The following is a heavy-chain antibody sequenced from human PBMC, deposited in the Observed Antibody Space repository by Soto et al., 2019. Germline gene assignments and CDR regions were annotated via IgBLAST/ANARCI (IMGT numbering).Heavy chain of an antibody. Sequence: QVQLVQSGAEVKKPGASVKVSCKASGYPLTAKYLHWVRQAPGQGLEWMGWINPRSGGTKEAQKFRGRVTMTRDTSISAAYMELSRLTSDDTAVYYCAKGGSSWTEWFDPWGQGTLVTVSS. CDR1: GYPLTAKY. D-gene: IGHD6-13*01. J-gene: IGHJ5*02. CDR2: INPRSGGT. CDR3: AKGGSSWTEWFDP. V-gene: IGHV1-2*02.